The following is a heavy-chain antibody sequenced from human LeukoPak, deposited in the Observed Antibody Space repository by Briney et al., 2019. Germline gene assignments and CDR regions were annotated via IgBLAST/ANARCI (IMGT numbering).Heavy chain of an antibody. CDR1: GFTFDDYG. Sequence: GGSLRLSCAASGFTFDDYGMSWVRQAPGKGLEWVSYISSSGSTIYYADSVKGRFTISRDNAKNSLYLQMNSLRAEDTAVYYCARESDAGAFDIWGQGTMVTVSS. V-gene: IGHV3-11*04. J-gene: IGHJ3*02. CDR2: ISSSGSTI. CDR3: ARESDAGAFDI.